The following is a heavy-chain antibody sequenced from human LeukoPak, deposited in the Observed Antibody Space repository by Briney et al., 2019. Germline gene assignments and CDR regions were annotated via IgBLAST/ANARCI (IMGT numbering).Heavy chain of an antibody. Sequence: SQTLSLTCTVSGGSISSGDYYWSWIRQPPGKGLEWIGYIYYSGSTYYNPSLKSRVTISVDTSKNQFSLKLSSVTAADTAVYYCARDLRPAAITNYYYYMDVWGKGTTVTVSS. D-gene: IGHD2-2*01. J-gene: IGHJ6*03. CDR1: GGSISSGDYY. CDR3: ARDLRPAAITNYYYYMDV. CDR2: IYYSGST. V-gene: IGHV4-30-4*08.